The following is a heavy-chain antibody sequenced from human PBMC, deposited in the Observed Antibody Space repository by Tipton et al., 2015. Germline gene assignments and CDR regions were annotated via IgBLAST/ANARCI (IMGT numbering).Heavy chain of an antibody. CDR3: ACQDYDSLTRDYQTVDY. Sequence: TLSLTCSVSGGSIDGYYWSWIRQPPGKGLEWIGSISHSGNTYYNPSLKSRVTMSRDTSKNQFSLKLTSVTAADTAVYYCACQDYDSLTRDYQTVDYWGQGTLVTVSS. CDR2: ISHSGNT. CDR1: GGSIDGYY. V-gene: IGHV4-59*04. D-gene: IGHD3-9*01. J-gene: IGHJ4*02.